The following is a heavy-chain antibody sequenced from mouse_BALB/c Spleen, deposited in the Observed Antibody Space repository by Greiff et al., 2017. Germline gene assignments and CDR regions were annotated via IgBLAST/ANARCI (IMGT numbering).Heavy chain of an antibody. J-gene: IGHJ3*01. V-gene: IGHV5-4*02. CDR3: ARGEDYGSSYGFAY. CDR1: GFTFSDYY. CDR2: ISDGGSYT. Sequence: EVQGVESGGGLVKPGGSLKLSCAASGFTFSDYYMYWVRQTPEKRLEWVATISDGGSYTYYPDSVKGRFTISRDNAKNNLYLQMSSLKSEDTAMYYCARGEDYGSSYGFAYWGQGTLVTVSA. D-gene: IGHD1-1*01.